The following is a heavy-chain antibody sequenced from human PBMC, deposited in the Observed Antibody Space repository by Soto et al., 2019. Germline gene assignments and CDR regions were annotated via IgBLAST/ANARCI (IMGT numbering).Heavy chain of an antibody. Sequence: EVQVVESGGGLVQPGGSLRLSCSFTVSMYSMNWVRQAPGKGLEGVASISSGGDYIKYADSVKGRFTISRDNAKNSVSLQMNSLRVDDPAIYFCARDQGGSYDSWFDPWGQGTLVTVSS. D-gene: IGHD1-26*01. CDR3: ARDQGGSYDSWFDP. CDR1: FTVSMYS. J-gene: IGHJ5*02. V-gene: IGHV3-21*01. CDR2: ISSGGDYI.